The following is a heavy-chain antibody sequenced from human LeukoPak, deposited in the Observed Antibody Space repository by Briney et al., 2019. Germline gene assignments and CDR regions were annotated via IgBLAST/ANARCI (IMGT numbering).Heavy chain of an antibody. V-gene: IGHV3-33*06. CDR3: AKGDSYEPFEH. Sequence: RSGGSLRLSCTASGFTFSSYGMHWVRQAPGKGLEWVAVIWYDGSNQQYADSVKGRFTISRDNSGNTVFLQMNSLSPEDTAVYYCAKGDSYEPFEHWGLGTLVTVSS. CDR1: GFTFSSYG. CDR2: IWYDGSNQ. J-gene: IGHJ4*02. D-gene: IGHD3-16*01.